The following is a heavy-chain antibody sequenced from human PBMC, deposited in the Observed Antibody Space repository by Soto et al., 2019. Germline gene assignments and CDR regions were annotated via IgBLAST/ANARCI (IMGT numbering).Heavy chain of an antibody. CDR3: AREDTGNGVPDY. Sequence: GGSLRLSCAASEFTFSSYEMNWVRQAPGKGLEWVSYISSSGSTIYYADSVKGRFAISRGNAKNSLYLQLNSLRAEDTAIYYCAREDTGNGVPDYWGRGTLVTVSS. CDR1: EFTFSSYE. V-gene: IGHV3-48*03. J-gene: IGHJ4*01. CDR2: ISSSGSTI. D-gene: IGHD2-8*01.